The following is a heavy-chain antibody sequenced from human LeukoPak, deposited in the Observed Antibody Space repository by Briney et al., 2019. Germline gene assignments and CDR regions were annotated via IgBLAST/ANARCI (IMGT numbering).Heavy chain of an antibody. CDR1: GYTFTSYG. Sequence: ASVKVSCKASGYTFTSYGISWVRQAPGQGLEWMGWISAYNGNTNYAQRLQGRVTMTTDTSTSTAYMELRSLRSDDTAVYYCARSDNYYDSSGYLDYWGQGTLVTVSS. J-gene: IGHJ4*02. V-gene: IGHV1-18*01. CDR2: ISAYNGNT. CDR3: ARSDNYYDSSGYLDY. D-gene: IGHD3-22*01.